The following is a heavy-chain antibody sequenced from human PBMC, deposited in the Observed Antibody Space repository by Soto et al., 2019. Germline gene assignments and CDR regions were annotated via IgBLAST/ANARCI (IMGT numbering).Heavy chain of an antibody. J-gene: IGHJ4*02. CDR3: AREDYDSSGSYFDY. Sequence: PSETLSLTCTVSGGSISSYYWSWIRQPPGKGLEWIGYIYYSGSTNYNPSLKSRVTISVDTSKNQFSLKLSSVTAADTAVYYCAREDYDSSGSYFDYWGPGTLVTVSS. CDR2: IYYSGST. CDR1: GGSISSYY. V-gene: IGHV4-59*01. D-gene: IGHD3-22*01.